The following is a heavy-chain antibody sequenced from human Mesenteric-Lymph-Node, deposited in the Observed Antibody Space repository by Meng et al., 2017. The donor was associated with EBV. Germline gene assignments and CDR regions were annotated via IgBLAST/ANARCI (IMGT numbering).Heavy chain of an antibody. CDR3: ARQRSDSRLFDY. Sequence: QLQRSVAVLCKPSVSLSRNGAVDGGHFSANKWTGIRQPPGKGLEWIGEINHSGSTIYNPSLKSRVTMSVDTSKSQFSLKLSSVTAADTAVYFCARQRSDSRLFDYWGQGTLVTVSS. CDR1: GGHFSANK. D-gene: IGHD4-11*01. CDR2: INHSGST. J-gene: IGHJ4*01. V-gene: IGHV4-34*01.